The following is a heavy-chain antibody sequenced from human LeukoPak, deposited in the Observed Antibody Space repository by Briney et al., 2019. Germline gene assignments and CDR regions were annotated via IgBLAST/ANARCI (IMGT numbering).Heavy chain of an antibody. CDR1: GYTFSGTGWY. Sequence: ASVKVSCKASGYTFSGTGWYLYWLRQAPGQGLECLGWIHPNNGDTAYAQKFEGRVAMTRDTSISTAYMELRRLRPDDTAVYFCARDGPAQMVDLDYWGQGTLVTVSS. CDR3: ARDGPAQMVDLDY. J-gene: IGHJ4*02. V-gene: IGHV1-2*02. CDR2: IHPNNGDT. D-gene: IGHD3-10*01.